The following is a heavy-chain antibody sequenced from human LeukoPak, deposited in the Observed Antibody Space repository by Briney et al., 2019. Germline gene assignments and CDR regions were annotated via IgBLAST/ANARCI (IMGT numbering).Heavy chain of an antibody. J-gene: IGHJ4*02. CDR3: ARTYDSSGYYSLDY. V-gene: IGHV4-39*01. CDR1: GGSISSSSYY. D-gene: IGHD3-22*01. Sequence: SETLSLTCTVSGGSISSSSYYWGWIRQPPGKGLEWIGSIYYSGSTYYNPSLKSRVTISVDTSKNQFSPKLSSVTAADTAVYYCARTYDSSGYYSLDYWGQGTLVTVSS. CDR2: IYYSGST.